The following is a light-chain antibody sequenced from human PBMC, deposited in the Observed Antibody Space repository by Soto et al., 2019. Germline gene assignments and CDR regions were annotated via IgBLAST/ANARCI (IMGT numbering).Light chain of an antibody. Sequence: EIVLTQSPATLSLSPGERATLSCRASQSVSSYLAWYQQKPGQAPRLLIYDASNRATGIPARFRGSGSGTDFTLTISSLEPEDFAVYYSQQRSNWPPYTFGQGTKLEIK. V-gene: IGKV3-11*01. CDR3: QQRSNWPPYT. CDR1: QSVSSY. J-gene: IGKJ2*01. CDR2: DAS.